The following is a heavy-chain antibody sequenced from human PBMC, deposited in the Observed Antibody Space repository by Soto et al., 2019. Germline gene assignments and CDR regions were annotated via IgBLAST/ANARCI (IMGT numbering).Heavy chain of an antibody. V-gene: IGHV3-23*01. CDR1: GFPFDDYG. CDR2: ISESGGST. CDR3: AHLETTGS. J-gene: IGHJ5*02. Sequence: GGSLRLSCAASGFPFDDYGMTWVRQAPGKGLEWVSTISESGGSTYYADSVKGRFTVSRDNSKNTLYLQMNSLTAEDTALYYCAHLETTGSWGRGTLVTVSS. D-gene: IGHD4-17*01.